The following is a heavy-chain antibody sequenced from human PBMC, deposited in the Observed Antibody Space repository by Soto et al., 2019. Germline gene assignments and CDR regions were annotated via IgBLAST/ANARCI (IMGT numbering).Heavy chain of an antibody. Sequence: PGGSLRLSCAASGFTFSSYGGHWVRQAPGKGLEWVAVISYDGSNKYYADSVKGRFTISRDNSKNTLYLQMNSLRAEDTAVYYCAKDGRKGGYDFWSGYYLQGYYYMDVWGKGTTVTVSS. CDR1: GFTFSSYG. CDR3: AKDGRKGGYDFWSGYYLQGYYYMDV. D-gene: IGHD3-3*01. J-gene: IGHJ6*03. V-gene: IGHV3-30*18. CDR2: ISYDGSNK.